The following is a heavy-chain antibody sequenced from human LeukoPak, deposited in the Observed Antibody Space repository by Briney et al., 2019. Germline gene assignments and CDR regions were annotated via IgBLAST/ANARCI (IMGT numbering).Heavy chain of an antibody. J-gene: IGHJ4*02. Sequence: SETLSLTCAVCSGSFSGYYWSWIRQPPGKGLEWIGEINHSGSTNYNPSLKSRVTISIDTSKSQFSLKLSSVTAADTAMYYCARETRCSGGTCYSPFDYWGQGTLVTVSS. CDR3: ARETRCSGGTCYSPFDY. D-gene: IGHD2-15*01. CDR1: SGSFSGYY. V-gene: IGHV4-34*01. CDR2: INHSGST.